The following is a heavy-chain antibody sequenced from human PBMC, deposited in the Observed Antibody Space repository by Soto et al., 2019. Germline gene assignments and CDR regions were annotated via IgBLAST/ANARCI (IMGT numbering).Heavy chain of an antibody. CDR2: ISSSSTI. Sequence: GGSLRLSCAASGFTFSSYSMNWVRQAPGKGLEWVSYISSSSTIYYADSVKGRFTISRDNAKNSLYLQMNSLRDEDTAVYYCARDKGWFGDYYGMDVWGQGTTVTVSS. CDR1: GFTFSSYS. V-gene: IGHV3-48*02. CDR3: ARDKGWFGDYYGMDV. D-gene: IGHD3-10*01. J-gene: IGHJ6*02.